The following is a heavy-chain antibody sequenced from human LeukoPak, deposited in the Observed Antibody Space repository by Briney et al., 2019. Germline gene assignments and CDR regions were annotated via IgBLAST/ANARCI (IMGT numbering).Heavy chain of an antibody. D-gene: IGHD1-26*01. J-gene: IGHJ4*02. CDR3: AKGGVGATSSFDY. V-gene: IGHV1-24*01. CDR2: FDPEDGET. CDR1: GYTLTELS. Sequence: GPSVKVSCKVSGYTLTELSMHWARQAPGKGLEWMGGFDPEDGETIYAQKFQGRVTMTEDTSTDTAYMELSSLRSEDTAVYYCAKGGVGATSSFDYWGQGTLVTVSS.